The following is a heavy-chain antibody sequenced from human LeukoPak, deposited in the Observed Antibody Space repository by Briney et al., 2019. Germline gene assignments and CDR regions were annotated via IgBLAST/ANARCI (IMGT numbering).Heavy chain of an antibody. Sequence: PSETLSLTCTVSGGSINSYYWSWIRQPAGKGLEWIGRIYTSGSTNYNPSLKSRVTISVDTSKNQFSLKLSSVTAADTAVYYCARSFADPRGLYYYMDVWGKGTTVTISS. CDR1: GGSINSYY. CDR2: IYTSGST. D-gene: IGHD2-21*01. CDR3: ARSFADPRGLYYYMDV. J-gene: IGHJ6*03. V-gene: IGHV4-4*07.